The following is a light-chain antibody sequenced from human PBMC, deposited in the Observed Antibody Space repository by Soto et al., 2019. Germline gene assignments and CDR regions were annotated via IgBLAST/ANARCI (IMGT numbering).Light chain of an antibody. CDR2: GAS. CDR3: QQYDNLPPK. V-gene: IGKV3D-15*01. Sequence: EMVMTQSPATLSVSPGERSTLSFMSSQTVRNNYLAWYQQKPGQAPRLLIYGASTRATGIPARFSGSGSGTEFTLTISSLQPEDIATYYCQQYDNLPPKFGGGTKVDIK. CDR1: QTVRNN. J-gene: IGKJ4*01.